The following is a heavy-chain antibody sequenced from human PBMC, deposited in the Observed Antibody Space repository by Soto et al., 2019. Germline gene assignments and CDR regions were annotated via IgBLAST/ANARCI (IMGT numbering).Heavy chain of an antibody. D-gene: IGHD3-16*01. Sequence: QVHLVQSGAEVKTPGASVKVSCKASGFTFTSYAFTWVRQAPGQGLEWMGWISAYNGNTNYARNFRGRVTMTTDSSTNTVYKELGSLTSDDTAVYFCARDFTGWPPDGVDSWGQGTLVSVSA. CDR1: GFTFTSYA. CDR2: ISAYNGNT. J-gene: IGHJ4*02. CDR3: ARDFTGWPPDGVDS. V-gene: IGHV1-18*01.